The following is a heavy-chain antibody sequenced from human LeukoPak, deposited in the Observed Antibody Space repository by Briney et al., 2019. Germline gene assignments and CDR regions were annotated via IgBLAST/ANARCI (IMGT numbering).Heavy chain of an antibody. CDR3: ARDSSGYYRFDY. V-gene: IGHV4-59*01. Sequence: SETLSLTCTVSGVSISSYYWSWIRQPPGKGLEWIGYIYYSGSTNYNPSLKSRVTISVDTSKNQFSLKLSSVTAADTAVYYCARDSSGYYRFDYWGQGTLVTVSS. J-gene: IGHJ4*02. CDR1: GVSISSYY. D-gene: IGHD3-22*01. CDR2: IYYSGST.